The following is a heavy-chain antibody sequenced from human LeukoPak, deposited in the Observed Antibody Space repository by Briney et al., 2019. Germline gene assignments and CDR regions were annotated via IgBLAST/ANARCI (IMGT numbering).Heavy chain of an antibody. CDR3: ARLGVCSSTSCYSHNDY. Sequence: ASVKVSCKASGGTFSSYAISWVRQAPGQGLEWMGWINPNSGGTNYAQKFQGRVTMTRDTSISTAYMELSRLRSDDTAVYYCARLGVCSSTSCYSHNDYWGQGTLVTVSS. V-gene: IGHV1-2*02. J-gene: IGHJ4*02. D-gene: IGHD2-2*02. CDR2: INPNSGGT. CDR1: GGTFSSYA.